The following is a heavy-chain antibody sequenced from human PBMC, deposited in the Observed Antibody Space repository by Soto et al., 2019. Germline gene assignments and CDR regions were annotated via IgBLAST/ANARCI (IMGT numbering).Heavy chain of an antibody. D-gene: IGHD5-18*01. CDR3: EKGGPLEMDTIDGFDY. V-gene: IGHV3-30*18. Sequence: PGGSLRLSCAASGFTFSSYGMHWVRQAPGKGLEWVAVISYDGSNKYYADSVKGRFTISRDNSKNTLYLQMNSLRAEDTAVYYCEKGGPLEMDTIDGFDYWGQGTLVTVSS. J-gene: IGHJ4*02. CDR1: GFTFSSYG. CDR2: ISYDGSNK.